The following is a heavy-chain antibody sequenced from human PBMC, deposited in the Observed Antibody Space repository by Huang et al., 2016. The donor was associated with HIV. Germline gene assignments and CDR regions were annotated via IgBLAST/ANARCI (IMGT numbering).Heavy chain of an antibody. CDR1: GGSITDSNYY. Sequence: QLQLQESGPGLVRPSETLSLICTVSGGSITDSNYYWGWIRQPPGKGLEWIGSIYYSGDTEYNPSLKVRVTMSVDTSKTRFSLDIRSVAVADTAIYYCARHFGSWSGYFDSWGQGTLVPVSS. CDR2: IYYSGDT. CDR3: ARHFGSWSGYFDS. J-gene: IGHJ4*02. D-gene: IGHD3-10*01. V-gene: IGHV4-39*01.